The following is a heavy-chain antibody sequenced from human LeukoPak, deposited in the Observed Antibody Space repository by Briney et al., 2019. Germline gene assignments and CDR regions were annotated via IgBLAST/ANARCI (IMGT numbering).Heavy chain of an antibody. D-gene: IGHD2-15*01. Sequence: PGGSLRLSCAASGFTFDDYAMHWVRQAPGKGLDWVSLISWDGGSTYYADSVKGRFTISRDNSKNSLYLQMNSLRAEDTASYYCARGIRGYCSGGSCAYYYYYYMDLWGKGTTVTVSS. CDR1: GFTFDDYA. V-gene: IGHV3-43D*04. CDR3: ARGIRGYCSGGSCAYYYYYYMDL. J-gene: IGHJ6*03. CDR2: ISWDGGST.